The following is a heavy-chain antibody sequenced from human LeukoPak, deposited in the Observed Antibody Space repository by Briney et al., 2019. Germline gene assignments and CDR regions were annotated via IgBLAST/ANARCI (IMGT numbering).Heavy chain of an antibody. CDR3: ARDSRDYGGRLDY. V-gene: IGHV3-30-3*01. J-gene: IGHJ4*02. CDR2: ISYDGSNK. CDR1: GFTFRNYW. Sequence: PGGSLRLSCAASGFTFRNYWMSWVRQAPGKGLEWVAVISYDGSNKYYADSVKGRFTISRDNSKNTLYLQMNSLRAEDTAVYYCARDSRDYGGRLDYWGQGTLVTVSS. D-gene: IGHD3-16*01.